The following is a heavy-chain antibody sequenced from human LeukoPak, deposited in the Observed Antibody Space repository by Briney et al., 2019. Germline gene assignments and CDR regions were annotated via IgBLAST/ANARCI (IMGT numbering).Heavy chain of an antibody. D-gene: IGHD3-10*01. CDR1: GYSFTSYW. CDR2: IYPGDSDT. Sequence: GESLKISCKGSGYSFTSYWIGWVRQMPGKGPEWMGIIYPGDSDTRYSPSFQGQVTISADKSISTAYLQWSSLKASDTAMYYCARRLTMVRGVLGGPFDYWGQGTLVTVSS. J-gene: IGHJ4*02. CDR3: ARRLTMVRGVLGGPFDY. V-gene: IGHV5-51*01.